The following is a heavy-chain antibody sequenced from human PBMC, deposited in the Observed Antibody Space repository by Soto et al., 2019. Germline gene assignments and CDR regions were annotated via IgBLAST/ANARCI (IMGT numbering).Heavy chain of an antibody. CDR3: ARWRYGDY. V-gene: IGHV1-18*01. D-gene: IGHD1-1*01. CDR2: ISAHNGNT. CDR1: GYAFTTYG. J-gene: IGHJ4*02. Sequence: QVHLVQSGAEVKKPGASVKVSCKGSGYAFTTYGITWVRQAPGQGLEWMGWISAHNGNTNYAQKLQGRVTVTRDTSTSTAYMELRSLRSDVTAGYYCARWRYGDYWGQGALVTVSS.